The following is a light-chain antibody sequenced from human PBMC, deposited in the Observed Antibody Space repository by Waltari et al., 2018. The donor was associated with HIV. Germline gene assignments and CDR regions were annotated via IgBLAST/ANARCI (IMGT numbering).Light chain of an antibody. CDR2: DCT. V-gene: IGLV2-14*03. J-gene: IGLJ1*01. CDR3: SSKTINKLHV. CDR1: DTDNGVSAS. Sequence: QSALSQHASLSESPGKSITTPCRRTDTDNGVSASAPWYHHRPGTAPQLILYDCTYRPACVSDRFSWAKSGKTASLTISGLHIGDEGIYYCSSKTINKLHVFGTGTQVLVL.